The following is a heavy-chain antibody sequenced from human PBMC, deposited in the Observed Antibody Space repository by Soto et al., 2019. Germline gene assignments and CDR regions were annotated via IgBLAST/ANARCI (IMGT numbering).Heavy chain of an antibody. Sequence: PGGSLRLSCAASGFTFSSYGMHWVRQDPGKGLEWVAVISYDGSNKYYADSVKGRFTISRDNSKNTLYLQMSSLRAEDTAVYYCAKDSENSSGWYSYYSYYYGTEVWGQGITVSVS. CDR2: ISYDGSNK. D-gene: IGHD6-19*01. CDR1: GFTFSSYG. CDR3: AKDSENSSGWYSYYSYYYGTEV. J-gene: IGHJ6*02. V-gene: IGHV3-30*18.